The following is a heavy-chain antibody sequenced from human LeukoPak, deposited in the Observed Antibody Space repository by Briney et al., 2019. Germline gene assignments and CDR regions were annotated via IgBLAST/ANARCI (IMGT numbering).Heavy chain of an antibody. CDR1: GFTFSAYG. CDR3: AKDPTRPHPRGY. CDR2: IRYDGSNK. V-gene: IGHV3-30*02. J-gene: IGHJ4*02. Sequence: GGSLRLSCAASGFTFSAYGMHWVRQAPGKGLEWVAFIRYDGSNKYYADSVKGRFTISRDNSKNTLYLQMNSLRAEDTAVYYCAKDPTRPHPRGYWGQGTLVAVSS.